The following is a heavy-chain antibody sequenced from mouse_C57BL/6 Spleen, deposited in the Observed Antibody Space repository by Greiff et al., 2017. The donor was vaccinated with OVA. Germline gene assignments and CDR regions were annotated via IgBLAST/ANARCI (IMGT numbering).Heavy chain of an antibody. CDR3: ARDGPYGNYFDY. CDR2: ISDGGSYT. J-gene: IGHJ2*01. D-gene: IGHD2-10*02. Sequence: EVNVVESGGGLVKPGGSLKLSCAASGFTFSSYAMSWVRQTPEKRLEWVATISDGGSYTYYPDNVKGRFTISRDNAKNNLYLQMSHLKSEDTAMYYCARDGPYGNYFDYWGQGTTLTVSS. V-gene: IGHV5-4*01. CDR1: GFTFSSYA.